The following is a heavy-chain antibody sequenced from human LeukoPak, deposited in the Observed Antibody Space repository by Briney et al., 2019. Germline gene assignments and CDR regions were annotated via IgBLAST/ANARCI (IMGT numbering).Heavy chain of an antibody. D-gene: IGHD2-2*01. J-gene: IGHJ6*02. Sequence: SETLSLTCAVYGGSFHGYHWSWIRQPPGKGLEWIGEINHSGSTNYNPSLKSRVTISVDTSKNQFSLKLSSVTAADTAVYYCARGRYCSSTSCLNYYCYYGMDVWGQGTTVTVSS. CDR3: ARGRYCSSTSCLNYYCYYGMDV. CDR2: INHSGST. V-gene: IGHV4-34*01. CDR1: GGSFHGYH.